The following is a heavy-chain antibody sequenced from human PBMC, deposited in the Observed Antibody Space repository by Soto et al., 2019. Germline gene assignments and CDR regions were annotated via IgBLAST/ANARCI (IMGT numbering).Heavy chain of an antibody. Sequence: QVQLVQSGAEVKKPGSSVKVSRKASGGTFSSYAISWVRQAPGQGLEWMGGIIPIFGTANYAQKFQGRVTITADESTSTAYMELSSLRSEDTAVYYCARGGVPAARYYYYGMDVWGQGTTVTVSS. V-gene: IGHV1-69*12. CDR3: ARGGVPAARYYYYGMDV. CDR2: IIPIFGTA. J-gene: IGHJ6*02. CDR1: GGTFSSYA. D-gene: IGHD2-2*01.